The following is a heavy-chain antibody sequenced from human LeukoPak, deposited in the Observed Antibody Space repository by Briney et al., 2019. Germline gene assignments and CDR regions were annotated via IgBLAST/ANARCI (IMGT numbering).Heavy chain of an antibody. J-gene: IGHJ4*02. CDR2: IYSGGST. CDR1: GFTVSSNY. CDR3: ARDMGTDYFDY. Sequence: GGSLRLSCAASGFTVSSNYMSWVRQAPGEGREWVSVIYSGGSTYYADSVKGRFTISRDNSKNTLYLQMNSLRAEDTAVYYCARDMGTDYFDYWGQGTLVTVSS. V-gene: IGHV3-66*01. D-gene: IGHD1-14*01.